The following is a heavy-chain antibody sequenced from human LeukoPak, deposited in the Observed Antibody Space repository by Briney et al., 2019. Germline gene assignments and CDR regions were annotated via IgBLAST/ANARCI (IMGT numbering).Heavy chain of an antibody. J-gene: IGHJ4*02. CDR2: IYYSGNT. Sequence: SETLSLTCSVPGGSISSYYWNWIRQPPGRGLEWIGYIYYSGNTNYNPSLKSRVTISVDTSKNQFSLKLSSVTAADTAVYYCARDPGGVYYFDYWGQGTLVTVSS. CDR3: ARDPGGVYYFDY. V-gene: IGHV4-59*12. D-gene: IGHD3-16*01. CDR1: GGSISSYY.